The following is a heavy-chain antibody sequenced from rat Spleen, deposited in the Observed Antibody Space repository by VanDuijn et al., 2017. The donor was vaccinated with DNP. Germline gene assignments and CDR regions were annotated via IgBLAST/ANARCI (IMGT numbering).Heavy chain of an antibody. CDR1: GFTFNNYL. D-gene: IGHD1-2*01. V-gene: IGHV5-31*01. Sequence: EVQLVESGGDLVQPGRSLKLSCVASGFTFNNYLMTWIRQVPGKGLEWVASITSSGGSTYYPDSVKGRFTISRDNAKNTIYLQRNSLRSEDTATYYCAREGAAISTWFAYWGQGTLVTVSS. CDR2: ITSSGGST. CDR3: AREGAAISTWFAY. J-gene: IGHJ3*01.